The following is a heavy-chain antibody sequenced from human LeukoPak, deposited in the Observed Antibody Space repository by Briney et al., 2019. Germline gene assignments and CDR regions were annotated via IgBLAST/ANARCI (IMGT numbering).Heavy chain of an antibody. Sequence: SETLSLTCTVPGGSISSYYWSWIRQPAGKGLEWIGRIYTSGSTNYNPSLKSRVTMSVDTSKNQFSLKLSSVTAADTAVYYCASTPVLRFLEWLLNWGQGTLVTVSS. CDR2: IYTSGST. CDR1: GGSISSYY. J-gene: IGHJ4*02. CDR3: ASTPVLRFLEWLLN. V-gene: IGHV4-4*07. D-gene: IGHD3-3*01.